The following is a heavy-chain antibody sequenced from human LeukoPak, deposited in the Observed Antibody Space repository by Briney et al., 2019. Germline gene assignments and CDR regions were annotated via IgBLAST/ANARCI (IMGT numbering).Heavy chain of an antibody. CDR3: ARRDDLADAFDI. CDR2: IYPGDSDT. J-gene: IGHJ3*02. Sequence: GESLKISCKGSGYSFTTYWIGWVRQMPGKGLEWMGIIYPGDSDTRYSPSFQGQVTISADKSINTAYLQWNSLKASDTAMYYCARRDDLADAFDIWGQGTKVIVSS. CDR1: GYSFTTYW. V-gene: IGHV5-51*03. D-gene: IGHD2-21*02.